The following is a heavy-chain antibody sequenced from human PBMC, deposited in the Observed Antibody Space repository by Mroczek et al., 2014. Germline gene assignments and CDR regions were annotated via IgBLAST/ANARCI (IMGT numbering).Heavy chain of an antibody. CDR2: INHSGST. J-gene: IGHJ4*02. V-gene: IGHV4-34*01. CDR3: ARGARITMIRGVKDGRYYFDS. D-gene: IGHD3-10*01. CDR1: GGSFSGYY. Sequence: QVQLQESGAGLLKPSETLSLTCAVFGGSFSGYYWTWIRQSPGKGLEWIGDINHSGSTNYNPSLKSRVTISVDTSKNQFSLKLSSVTAADTAVYYCARGARITMIRGVKDGRYYFDSWGQGTPGHRLL.